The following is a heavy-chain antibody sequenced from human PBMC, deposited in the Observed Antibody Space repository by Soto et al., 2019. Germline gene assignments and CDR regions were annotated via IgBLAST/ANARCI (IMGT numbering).Heavy chain of an antibody. J-gene: IGHJ3*02. Sequence: EVQLVETGGGLIQPGGSLRLSCAASGLTVSSNYMNWVRQAPGKGLEWDSVLYSGGSTHYAGSVKRRFIISRDNSKNTVYLQMNSLRVEDTAIYYCARDRPGDEGDGFDIWGHGTMVTVSS. D-gene: IGHD3-10*01. CDR2: LYSGGST. V-gene: IGHV3-53*02. CDR3: ARDRPGDEGDGFDI. CDR1: GLTVSSNY.